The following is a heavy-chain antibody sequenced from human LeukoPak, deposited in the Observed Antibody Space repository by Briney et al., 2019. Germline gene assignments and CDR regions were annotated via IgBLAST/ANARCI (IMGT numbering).Heavy chain of an antibody. J-gene: IGHJ4*02. CDR2: IRYDGSKK. CDR3: AKDDPPDHYYDGSGYGYYFDY. D-gene: IGHD3-22*01. V-gene: IGHV3-30*02. CDR1: GFIFSSYG. Sequence: SGGSLRLSCAASGFIFSSYGMHWVRQAPGKGLEWVAFIRYDGSKKYYADSVKGRFTISRDNSKNSLYLQMSSLRTEDTALYYCAKDDPPDHYYDGSGYGYYFDYWGQGTLVTVSS.